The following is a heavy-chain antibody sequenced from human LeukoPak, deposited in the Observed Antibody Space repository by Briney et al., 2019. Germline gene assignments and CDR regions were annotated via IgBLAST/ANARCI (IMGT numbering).Heavy chain of an antibody. Sequence: PSETLSLTCTVSGGSISSGDYYWSWIRQPPGKGLEWIGNIYYSGSTYYNPSLKSRVTISVDTSKNQFSLKLSSVTAADTAVYYCARVVPYYYDSSGYRFDPWGQGTLVTVSS. J-gene: IGHJ5*02. V-gene: IGHV4-30-4*01. CDR2: IYYSGST. CDR3: ARVVPYYYDSSGYRFDP. D-gene: IGHD3-22*01. CDR1: GGSISSGDYY.